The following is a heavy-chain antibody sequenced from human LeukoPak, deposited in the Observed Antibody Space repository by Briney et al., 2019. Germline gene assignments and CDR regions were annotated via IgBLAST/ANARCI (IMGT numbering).Heavy chain of an antibody. CDR1: GFTFSSYW. CDR2: IKQDGSEK. J-gene: IGHJ2*01. D-gene: IGHD6-6*01. CDR3: ARDSLMYSSSSEHWYFDL. V-gene: IGHV3-7*01. Sequence: GGSLRLSCAASGFTFSSYWMSWVRQAPGKGLEWVANIKQDGSEKYYVDSVKGRFTISRDNAKNSPYLQMNSLRAEDTAVYYCARDSLMYSSSSEHWYFDLWGRGTLVTVSS.